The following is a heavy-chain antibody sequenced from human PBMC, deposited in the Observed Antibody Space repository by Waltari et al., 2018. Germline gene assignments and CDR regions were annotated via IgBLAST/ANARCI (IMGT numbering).Heavy chain of an antibody. D-gene: IGHD6-19*01. Sequence: QVQLVQSGAEVKKPGASVKVSCKASGYTFTGYYMHWVRQAPGQGLEWMGWINPNSGGTNYAQKFQGRVTMTRETSISTAYMELSRLRSDDTAVYYCARVGSRGSSGWYGFDYWGQGTLVTVSS. CDR1: GYTFTGYY. CDR2: INPNSGGT. CDR3: ARVGSRGSSGWYGFDY. J-gene: IGHJ4*02. V-gene: IGHV1-2*02.